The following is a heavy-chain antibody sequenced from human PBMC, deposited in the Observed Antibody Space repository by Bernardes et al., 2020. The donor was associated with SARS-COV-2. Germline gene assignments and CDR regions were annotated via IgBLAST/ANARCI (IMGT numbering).Heavy chain of an antibody. D-gene: IGHD3-22*01. CDR1: GYTFTGYY. CDR3: ALPPTNYDRYTMDV. CDR2: INPNSEGT. V-gene: IGHV1-2*02. Sequence: ASVKVSCKASGYTFTGYYIHWVRLAPGQGREWMGWINPNSEGTNYAQKFQGRVTMTRDTSIRKAYLELSSLRSDDTAVYYCALPPTNYDRYTMDVWGQGTTVTVSS. J-gene: IGHJ6*02.